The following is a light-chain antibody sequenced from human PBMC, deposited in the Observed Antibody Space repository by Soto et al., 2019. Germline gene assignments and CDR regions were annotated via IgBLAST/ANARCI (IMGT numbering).Light chain of an antibody. CDR1: SSDVGSYNL. J-gene: IGLJ3*02. Sequence: QSALTQPASVSGSPGQSINISCSGTSSDVGSYNLVSWYQHHPGKAPKLMIYENSKWPSGVSDRFSGSKSGNTASLTISGLQAEDEADYYCCSYAGSDNWVFGGGTKLTVL. V-gene: IGLV2-23*01. CDR3: CSYAGSDNWV. CDR2: ENS.